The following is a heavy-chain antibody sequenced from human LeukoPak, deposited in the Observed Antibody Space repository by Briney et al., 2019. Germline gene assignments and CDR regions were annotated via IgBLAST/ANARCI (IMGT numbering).Heavy chain of an antibody. CDR1: GFTFSSYA. CDR2: LSGSGVST. J-gene: IGHJ4*02. CDR3: AKTMRASGSPLSFDC. D-gene: IGHD1-26*01. V-gene: IGHV3-23*01. Sequence: QAGGSLRLSCAASGFTFSSYAMSWVRQAPGKGLEWVSALSGSGVSTFYADSVKGRFTISRDNSKNTLYLQMNSLRADDTAVYYCAKTMRASGSPLSFDCWGQGTLVTVSS.